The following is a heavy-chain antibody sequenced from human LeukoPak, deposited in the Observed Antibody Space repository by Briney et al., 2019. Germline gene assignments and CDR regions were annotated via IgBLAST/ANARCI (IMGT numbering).Heavy chain of an antibody. CDR1: GITFRSYN. V-gene: IGHV3-30*18. Sequence: PGGSLRLSCVVSGITFRSYNMNWVRQAPGKGLEWVAAISYDGRNKYYADSVKGRFTISRDNSKNTLNLQMNSLRTEDTAVFYCAKPRDIDSWAFDVWGQGTMVTVSS. J-gene: IGHJ3*01. D-gene: IGHD2-15*01. CDR2: ISYDGRNK. CDR3: AKPRDIDSWAFDV.